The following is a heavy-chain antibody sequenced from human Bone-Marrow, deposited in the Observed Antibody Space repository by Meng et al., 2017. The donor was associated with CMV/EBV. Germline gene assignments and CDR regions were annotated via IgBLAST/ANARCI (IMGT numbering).Heavy chain of an antibody. CDR3: ARSHYGSESRFDY. J-gene: IGHJ4*02. Sequence: GESLKISCAVSGFTFSDYYMDWVRQAPGRGLEWVGRTRNKANSYTTEYAASVKGRFTISRGESENSLYLQMNSLRSEDTAVYYCARSHYGSESRFDYWGRGTLVTASS. D-gene: IGHD3-10*01. CDR2: TRNKANSYTT. CDR1: GFTFSDYY. V-gene: IGHV3-72*01.